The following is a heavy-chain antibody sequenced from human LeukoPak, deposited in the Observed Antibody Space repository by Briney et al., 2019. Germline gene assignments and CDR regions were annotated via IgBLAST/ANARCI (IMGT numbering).Heavy chain of an antibody. D-gene: IGHD3-22*01. J-gene: IGHJ4*02. V-gene: IGHV4-34*01. Sequence: SETLSLTGAVYGGSFSGYYWSWIHQPPGKGLEWMGEINHSGSTNYNPSLKSRVTISVDTSRNQFSLKLSSVTAADTAAYYCTRGTFRSLLYYYDSSGYYLYWGQGTLVTVSS. CDR3: TRGTFRSLLYYYDSSGYYLY. CDR1: GGSFSGYY. CDR2: INHSGST.